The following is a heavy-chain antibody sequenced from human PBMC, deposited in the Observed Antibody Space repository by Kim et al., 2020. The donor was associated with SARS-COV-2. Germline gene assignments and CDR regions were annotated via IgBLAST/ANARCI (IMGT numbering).Heavy chain of an antibody. J-gene: IGHJ4*02. V-gene: IGHV4-39*01. CDR1: GGSISSSSYY. CDR3: ARNIVVVPAVTVYQDQIGEADY. CDR2: IYYSGST. D-gene: IGHD2-2*01. Sequence: SETLSLTCTVSGGSISSSSYYWGWIRQPPGKGLEWIGSIYYSGSTYYNPSLKSRVTISVDTSKNQFSLKLSSVTAADTAVYYCARNIVVVPAVTVYQDQIGEADYWGQGTLVTVSS.